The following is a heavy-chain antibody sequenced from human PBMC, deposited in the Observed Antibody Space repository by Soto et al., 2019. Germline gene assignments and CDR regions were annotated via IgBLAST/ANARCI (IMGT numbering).Heavy chain of an antibody. J-gene: IGHJ5*02. CDR3: ARVKVDIVATIVGYWFDP. CDR2: INAGNGNT. D-gene: IGHD5-12*01. V-gene: IGHV1-3*01. CDR1: GYTFTSYA. Sequence: ASVKVSCKASGYTFTSYAMHWVRQAPGQRLEWMGWINAGNGNTKYSQKFQGRVTITRDTSASTAYMELSSLRSDDTAVYYCARVKVDIVATIVGYWFDPWGQGTLVTVSS.